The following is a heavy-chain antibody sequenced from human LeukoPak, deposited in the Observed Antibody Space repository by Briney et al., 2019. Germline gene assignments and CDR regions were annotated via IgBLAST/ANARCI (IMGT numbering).Heavy chain of an antibody. CDR3: AKDYKPYYDFWSCYSANWFDP. J-gene: IGHJ5*02. CDR2: ISRDGGST. Sequence: GGSLRLSCAATGLTFDDYAMHWVRQAPGKGLGWVSLISRDGGSTYYADSVKERFTITRDNSKISLYLQMSSLRTEDTALYYCAKDYKPYYDFWSCYSANWFDPWGQGTLVTVSS. D-gene: IGHD3-3*01. V-gene: IGHV3-43*02. CDR1: GLTFDDYA.